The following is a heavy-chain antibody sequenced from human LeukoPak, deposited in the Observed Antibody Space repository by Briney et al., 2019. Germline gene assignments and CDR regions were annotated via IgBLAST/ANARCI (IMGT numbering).Heavy chain of an antibody. CDR3: ARDWAVVTKPDWYFDL. CDR1: GFTFSSYA. D-gene: IGHD4-23*01. Sequence: GGSLRLSCAASGFTFSSYAMHWVRQAPGKGLEWVAVISYDGSNKYYADSVKGRFTISRDNSKNTLYLQMNSLRAEDTAVYYCARDWAVVTKPDWYFDLWGRGTLVTVSS. CDR2: ISYDGSNK. V-gene: IGHV3-30-3*01. J-gene: IGHJ2*01.